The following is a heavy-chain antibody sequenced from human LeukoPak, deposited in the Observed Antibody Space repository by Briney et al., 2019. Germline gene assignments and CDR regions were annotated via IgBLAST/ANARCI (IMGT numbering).Heavy chain of an antibody. D-gene: IGHD1-26*01. CDR1: GYTFTGYY. V-gene: IGHV1-2*06. Sequence: GASVKVSCKASGYTFTGYYMHWVRQAPGQGLEWMGQINPNSGGTNYAQKFQGRVTMTRDTSISTAYMELSRLRSDDTAVYYCAREWELDYYYGMDVWGQGTTVTVSS. CDR2: INPNSGGT. CDR3: AREWELDYYYGMDV. J-gene: IGHJ6*02.